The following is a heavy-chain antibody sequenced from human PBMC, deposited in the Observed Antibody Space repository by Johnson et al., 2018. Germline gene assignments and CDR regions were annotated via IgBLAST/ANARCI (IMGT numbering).Heavy chain of an antibody. V-gene: IGHV1-69*04. CDR2: TIPILGIA. D-gene: IGHD6-19*01. J-gene: IGHJ1*01. CDR3: AGGHSSGWAEYFQH. Sequence: QVQLVQSGAEVKKPGSSVKVSCKASGGTFSSYTISWVRQAPGQGLEWMGRTIPILGIANYAQKFQGRVTITADKSTSTAYMELSSLRSEDPAGDYWAGGHSSGWAEYFQHWGQGTLVTVSS. CDR1: GGTFSSYT.